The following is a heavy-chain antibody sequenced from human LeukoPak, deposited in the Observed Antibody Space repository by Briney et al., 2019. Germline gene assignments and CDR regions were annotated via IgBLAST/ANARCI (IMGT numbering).Heavy chain of an antibody. D-gene: IGHD3-22*01. CDR3: ARENSEYYYDSSGYPSYYYYYMDV. Sequence: SVKVSCKASGGTFSSYAISWVRQAPGQGLEWMGGIIPIFGTANYAQKFQGRVTITADESTSTAYMELSSLRSEDTAVYYCARENSEYYYDSSGYPSYYYYYMDVWGKGTTVTVSS. CDR2: IIPIFGTA. J-gene: IGHJ6*03. CDR1: GGTFSSYA. V-gene: IGHV1-69*13.